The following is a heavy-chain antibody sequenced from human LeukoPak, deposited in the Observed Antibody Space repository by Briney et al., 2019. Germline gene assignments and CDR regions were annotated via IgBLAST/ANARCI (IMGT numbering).Heavy chain of an antibody. V-gene: IGHV3-21*04. J-gene: IGHJ5*02. CDR2: ISSTSTYI. D-gene: IGHD2-2*02. Sequence: GGSLRLSCAASGFTFSSFSMNWVRQAPGKGLEWVSFISSTSTYIYYADSVKGRFTISRDNAKNSLYLQMNSLRAEDTAVYFCARAMSLRYLDPWGQGTLVTVSS. CDR1: GFTFSSFS. CDR3: ARAMSLRYLDP.